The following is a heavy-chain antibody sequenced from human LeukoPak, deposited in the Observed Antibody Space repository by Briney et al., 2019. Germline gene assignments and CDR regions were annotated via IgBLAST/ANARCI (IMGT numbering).Heavy chain of an antibody. J-gene: IGHJ4*02. CDR3: ASARYSGYFDN. D-gene: IGHD1-26*01. CDR1: GGSISSSSYY. CDR2: IYYSGST. V-gene: IGHV4-39*07. Sequence: SETLSLTCTVSGGSISSSSYYWGWIRQPPGKGLEWIGSIYYSGSTYYNPSLKSRVTISVDTSKNQFSLKLSSVTAADAAVYYCASARYSGYFDNWGQGTLVTVSS.